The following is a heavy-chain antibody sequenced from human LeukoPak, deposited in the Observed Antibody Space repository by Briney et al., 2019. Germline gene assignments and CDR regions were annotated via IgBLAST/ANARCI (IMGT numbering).Heavy chain of an antibody. CDR1: GGSFSGYY. D-gene: IGHD3-22*01. J-gene: IGHJ4*02. CDR2: INHSGST. CDR3: ARVQGHSYDSNGYYRYFDY. Sequence: NASETLSLTCAVYGGSFSGYYWSWIRQPPGKGLEWIVEINHSGSTNYNPSLKSRVTISVDTSKNQFSLKLSSVTAADTAVYFCARVQGHSYDSNGYYRYFDYWGQGTLVTVSS. V-gene: IGHV4-34*01.